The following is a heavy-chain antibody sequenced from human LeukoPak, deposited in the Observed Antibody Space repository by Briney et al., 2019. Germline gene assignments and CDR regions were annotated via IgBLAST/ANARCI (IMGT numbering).Heavy chain of an antibody. D-gene: IGHD6-19*01. Sequence: GGSLRLSCAASGFTFSTYAMSWVRQAPGKGLEWVAFIRYDGSNKYYADSVKGRFTISRDNSKNTLYLQMNSLRAEDTAVYYCAKDPQAPRGWLPGPIWGQGTMVTVSS. CDR3: AKDPQAPRGWLPGPI. V-gene: IGHV3-30*02. J-gene: IGHJ3*02. CDR1: GFTFSTYA. CDR2: IRYDGSNK.